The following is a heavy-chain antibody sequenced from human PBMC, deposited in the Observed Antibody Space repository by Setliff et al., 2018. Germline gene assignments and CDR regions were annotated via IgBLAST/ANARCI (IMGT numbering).Heavy chain of an antibody. CDR2: IYTSGST. D-gene: IGHD1-1*01. CDR3: ARLGTTIPTSGTWNYYYYYYMDV. Sequence: PSETLSLTCTVSGGSISSYYWSWIRQPPGKGLEWIGYIYTSGSTNYNPSLKSRVTISVDTSKNQFSLKVSSVTAADTAVYYCARLGTTIPTSGTWNYYYYYYMDVWGKGTTVTVSS. CDR1: GGSISSYY. V-gene: IGHV4-4*08. J-gene: IGHJ6*03.